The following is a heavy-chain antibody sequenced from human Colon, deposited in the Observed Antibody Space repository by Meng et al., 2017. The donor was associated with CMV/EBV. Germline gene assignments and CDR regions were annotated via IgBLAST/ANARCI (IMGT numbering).Heavy chain of an antibody. CDR3: ARDPLAGRGSYGSLTLSV. CDR2: ISYDGSNK. V-gene: IGHV3-30*04. J-gene: IGHJ4*02. D-gene: IGHD5-18*01. CDR1: GFTFSSYA. Sequence: SLKISCAASGFTFSSYAMHWVRQAPGKGLEWVAVISYDGSNKYYADSVKGRFTISRDNSKNTLYLQMNSLRAEDTAVYYCARDPLAGRGSYGSLTLSVWGQGTLVTVSS.